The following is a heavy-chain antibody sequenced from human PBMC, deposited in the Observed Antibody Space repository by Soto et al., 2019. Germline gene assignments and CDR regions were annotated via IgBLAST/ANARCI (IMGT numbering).Heavy chain of an antibody. Sequence: QVQLVQSGAEVKKPGASVKVSCKASGYTFTDYYIHWVRQAPGQGLEGMGMINPSGGSTDNAQKFRGRVTMTRDTSPGTVYMELSSLRSEDTAVYYCARPPFPGCINAVCYPFDYWGQGTLVTVSS. CDR2: INPSGGST. J-gene: IGHJ4*02. V-gene: IGHV1-46*01. CDR1: GYTFTDYY. CDR3: ARPPFPGCINAVCYPFDY. D-gene: IGHD2-8*01.